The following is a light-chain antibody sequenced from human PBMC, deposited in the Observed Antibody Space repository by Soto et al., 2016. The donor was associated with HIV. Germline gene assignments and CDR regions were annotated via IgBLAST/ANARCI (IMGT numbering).Light chain of an antibody. CDR2: DDS. CDR1: NIGSKS. Sequence: SYELTQPPSVSVAPGKTARITCGGNNIGSKSVHWYQQKPGQAPMMVVYDDSDRPSGIPERFSGSNSGNTATLTISRVEAGDEADYYCQVWDSSSDHSPWVFGGGTKLTVL. CDR3: QVWDSSSDHSPWV. V-gene: IGLV3-21*03. J-gene: IGLJ3*02.